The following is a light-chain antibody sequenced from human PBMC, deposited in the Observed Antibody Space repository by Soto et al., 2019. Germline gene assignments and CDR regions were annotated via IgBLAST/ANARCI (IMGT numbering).Light chain of an antibody. CDR1: QSVKSSY. V-gene: IGKV3-20*01. CDR2: GTS. CDR3: QQYGSSPPWT. Sequence: EIVLPQSPGTLSLSTGERATLPCRSSQSVKSSYLAWYQHKPGQAPRLLIYGTSSRATGIPDRFSGSGSGTDFTLTISRLEPEDLAVYYCQQYGSSPPWTFGQGTKVDIK. J-gene: IGKJ1*01.